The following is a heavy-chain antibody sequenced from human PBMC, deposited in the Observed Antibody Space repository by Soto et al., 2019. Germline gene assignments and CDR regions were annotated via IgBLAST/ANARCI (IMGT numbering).Heavy chain of an antibody. V-gene: IGHV3-21*01. J-gene: IGHJ4*02. CDR2: ISSSSSYI. Sequence: EVQLVESGGGLVKPGGSLRLSCAASGFTFSSYSMNWVRQAPGKGLEWVSSISSSSSYIYYADSVKGRFTISRDNAKNSLYLQMNSLRADDTAVYYCANHAEMATTHFDYWGQGTLVTVSS. CDR3: ANHAEMATTHFDY. CDR1: GFTFSSYS. D-gene: IGHD5-12*01.